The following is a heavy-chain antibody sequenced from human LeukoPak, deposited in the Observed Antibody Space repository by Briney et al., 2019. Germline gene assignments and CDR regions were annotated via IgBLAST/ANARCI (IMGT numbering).Heavy chain of an antibody. CDR1: GVSFSGYY. V-gene: IGHV4-34*01. D-gene: IGHD6-6*01. CDR2: INHSGST. J-gene: IGHJ4*02. CDR3: ARDSSSSYYFDY. Sequence: SETLSLTCAVYGVSFSGYYWSWIRQPPGKGLEWIGEINHSGSTNYNPSLKSRVTISVDTSKNQFSLKLSSVTAADTAVYYCARDSSSSYYFDYWGQGTLVTVSS.